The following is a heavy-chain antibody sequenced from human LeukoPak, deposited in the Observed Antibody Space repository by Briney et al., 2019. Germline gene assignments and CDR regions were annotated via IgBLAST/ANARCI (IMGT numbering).Heavy chain of an antibody. CDR1: GGSISSGDYY. Sequence: SETLSLTCTVSGGSISSGDYYWSWIRQPPGKGLEWIGYIHYSGNTNYSPSLKSRVTISVDTSKNQFSLKLSSVTAADTAVYYCATADSTSWVDYWGQGTLVTVSS. J-gene: IGHJ4*02. CDR3: ATADSTSWVDY. D-gene: IGHD2-2*01. CDR2: IHYSGNT. V-gene: IGHV4-61*08.